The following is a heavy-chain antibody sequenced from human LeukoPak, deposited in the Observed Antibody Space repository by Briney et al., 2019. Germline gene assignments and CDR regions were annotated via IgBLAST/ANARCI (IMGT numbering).Heavy chain of an antibody. D-gene: IGHD4-17*01. CDR1: SGSVSSGSYY. CDR2: MYYRGST. J-gene: IGHJ6*03. V-gene: IGHV4-61*01. Sequence: SETLFLTCTVSSGSVSSGSYYWSWIRQPPGKGLEWIGYMYYRGSTNYNPSLKSRVTISVDRPKNQFSLKLSSVTAADTAVYYCARDYGADYYYYYMDVWGKGTTVTVSS. CDR3: ARDYGADYYYYYMDV.